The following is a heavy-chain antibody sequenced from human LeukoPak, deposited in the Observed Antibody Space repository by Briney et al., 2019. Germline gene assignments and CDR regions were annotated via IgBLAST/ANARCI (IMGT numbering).Heavy chain of an antibody. CDR3: ARDSQWELLPDY. CDR2: INPSGGST. Sequence: ASVKVSYKASGYTFTSYYMHWVRQAPGQGLEWMGIINPSGGSTSYAQKFQGRVTMTRDTSTSTVYMELSSLRSEDTAVYYCARDSQWELLPDYWGQGTLVTVSS. CDR1: GYTFTSYY. V-gene: IGHV1-46*01. D-gene: IGHD1-26*01. J-gene: IGHJ4*02.